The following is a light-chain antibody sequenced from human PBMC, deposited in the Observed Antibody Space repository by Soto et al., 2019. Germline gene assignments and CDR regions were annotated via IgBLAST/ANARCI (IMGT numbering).Light chain of an antibody. V-gene: IGLV2-14*03. CDR1: SSDVAFYNY. CDR2: DVS. CDR3: SSYTTTSTR. Sequence: QSVLTQPASVSGSPGQSITISCTGTSSDVAFYNYVSWYQHHPGKAPKLMIYDVSNRPSGVSDRFSGSRSDNTASLTISGLQAEDEADYYCSSYTTTSTRFGGGTQLTVL. J-gene: IGLJ2*01.